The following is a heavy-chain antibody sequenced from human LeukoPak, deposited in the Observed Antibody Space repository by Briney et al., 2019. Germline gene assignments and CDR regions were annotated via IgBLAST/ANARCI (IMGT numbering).Heavy chain of an antibody. J-gene: IGHJ4*02. CDR3: TTRRQDGC. D-gene: IGHD6-25*01. V-gene: IGHV3-15*01. Sequence: GGSLRLSCVGSGFTFSDAWISWVRQAPGKGLEWVGRIKSKIDGGTIDYAAPVKGRFIISRDDSRNTLYLQMNSLKTEDTAVYYCTTRRQDGCWGQGTLVTVS. CDR2: IKSKIDGGTI. CDR1: GFTFSDAW.